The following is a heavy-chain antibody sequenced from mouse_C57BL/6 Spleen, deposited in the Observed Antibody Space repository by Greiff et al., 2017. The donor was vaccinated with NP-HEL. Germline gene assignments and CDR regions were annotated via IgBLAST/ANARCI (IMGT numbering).Heavy chain of an antibody. CDR1: GYTFTSYW. CDR2: INPSSGYT. Sequence: QVQLKESGAELAKPGASVKLSCKASGYTFTSYWMHWVKQRPGQGLEWIGYINPSSGYTKYNQKFKDKATLTADKSSSTAYMQLSSLTYEDSAVYYCARPRSNYVGYFDVWGTGTTVTVSS. V-gene: IGHV1-7*01. D-gene: IGHD2-5*01. J-gene: IGHJ1*03. CDR3: ARPRSNYVGYFDV.